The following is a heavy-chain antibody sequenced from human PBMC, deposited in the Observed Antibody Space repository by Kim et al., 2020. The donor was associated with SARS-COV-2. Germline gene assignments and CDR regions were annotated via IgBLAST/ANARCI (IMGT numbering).Heavy chain of an antibody. Sequence: GGSLRLSCSASGFTFSSYAMHWVRQAPGKGLEYVSAISSNGGSTYYADSVKGRFTISRDNSKNTLYLQMSSLRAEDTAVYYCVKGMGIAVADAFDIWGQGTMVTVSS. D-gene: IGHD6-19*01. J-gene: IGHJ3*02. CDR2: ISSNGGST. CDR1: GFTFSSYA. CDR3: VKGMGIAVADAFDI. V-gene: IGHV3-64D*09.